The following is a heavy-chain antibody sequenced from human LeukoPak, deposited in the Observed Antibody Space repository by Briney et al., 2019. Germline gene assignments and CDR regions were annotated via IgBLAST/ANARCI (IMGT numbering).Heavy chain of an antibody. V-gene: IGHV4-34*01. D-gene: IGHD3-10*01. CDR2: INHSGST. J-gene: IGHJ6*03. CDR1: GGSFSGYY. CDR3: ARSKKYYGSGSYYYYYYMGV. Sequence: SETLSLTCAVYGGSFSGYYWSWIRQPPGKGLEWIGEINHSGSTNYNPSLKSRVTISVDTSKNQFSLKLSSVTAADTAVYYCARSKKYYGSGSYYYYYYMGVWGKGTTVTVSS.